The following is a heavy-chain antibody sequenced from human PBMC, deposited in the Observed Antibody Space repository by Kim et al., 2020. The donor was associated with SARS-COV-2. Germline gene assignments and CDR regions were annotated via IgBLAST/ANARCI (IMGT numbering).Heavy chain of an antibody. CDR3: ARGSYGPTPGAFDI. V-gene: IGHV1-18*01. Sequence: YGQKVQGRATVTTETSTSTAYMELRNLRSDDTAVYYCARGSYGPTPGAFDIWGQGTMVTVSS. J-gene: IGHJ3*02. D-gene: IGHD5-18*01.